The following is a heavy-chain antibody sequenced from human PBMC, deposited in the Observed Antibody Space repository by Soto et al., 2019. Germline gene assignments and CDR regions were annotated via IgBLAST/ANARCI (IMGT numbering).Heavy chain of an antibody. CDR1: GFTFSRYS. D-gene: IGHD3-9*01. CDR3: GKGLTRIPTGYFDS. Sequence: EVQLLESGGGSLQTGGSLRLSCAASGFTFSRYSMVWVRQSPGKGLEWVSALSSSGRSTYYADSVKGRFTISRNNVQNTLYLQMTSLSADGPAVYFCGKGLTRIPTGYFDSWVQGTRVTVSS. V-gene: IGHV3-23*01. J-gene: IGHJ5*01. CDR2: LSSSGRST.